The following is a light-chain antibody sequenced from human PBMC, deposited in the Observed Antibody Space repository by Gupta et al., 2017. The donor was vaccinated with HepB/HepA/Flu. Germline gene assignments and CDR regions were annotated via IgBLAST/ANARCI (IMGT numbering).Light chain of an antibody. CDR3: AAWDGSMNGWV. CDR2: GNN. V-gene: IGLV1-44*01. CDR1: TSNIGSNT. Sequence: QPVLTQPPSPSVTPGQRVTLSCSRRTSNIGSNTVNWYQQLPGTAPKLLIYGNNRRPSGVPDRFSGSKSGTSASLAISGLQSENEAEYYCAAWDGSMNGWVFGGGTKLTVL. J-gene: IGLJ3*02.